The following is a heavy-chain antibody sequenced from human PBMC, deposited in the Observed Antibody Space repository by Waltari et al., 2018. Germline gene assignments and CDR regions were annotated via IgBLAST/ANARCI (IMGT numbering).Heavy chain of an antibody. CDR3: ARDDNINGASDAFDI. V-gene: IGHV3-7*01. CDR1: GFSLTNYW. CDR2: INESGSKK. Sequence: EVSLVESGGDLAQPGESLRLSCAASGFSLTNYWMSWVRQVPGKGLEWVADINESGSKKYDVDSVKGRFTISRDNAKNSVDLQMNSLRVEDTAVYYCARDDNINGASDAFDIWGQGTMVTVSS. J-gene: IGHJ3*02. D-gene: IGHD2-8*01.